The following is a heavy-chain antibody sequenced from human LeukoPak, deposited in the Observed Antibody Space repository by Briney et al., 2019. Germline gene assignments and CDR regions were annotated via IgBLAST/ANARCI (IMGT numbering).Heavy chain of an antibody. V-gene: IGHV3-33*08. CDR2: IWYDGSNK. CDR3: ARDPGYSYGTGYFDY. Sequence: GGSLRLSCAASGFTFSSSAMSWVRQVPGKGLEWVAVIWYDGSNKYYADSVKGRFTISRDNSKNTLYLQMNSLRAEDTAVYYCARDPGYSYGTGYFDYWGQGTLVTVSS. CDR1: GFTFSSSA. D-gene: IGHD5-18*01. J-gene: IGHJ4*02.